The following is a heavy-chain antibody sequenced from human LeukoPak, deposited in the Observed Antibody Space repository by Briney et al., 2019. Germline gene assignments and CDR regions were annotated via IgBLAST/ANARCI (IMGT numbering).Heavy chain of an antibody. Sequence: SSGTLSLTCTVSGGSIISSNYYWGWIRQPPGKGLEWIGSISYSGNAYYNPSLKSRLTISINTSKKQFSLKLNSVTAADTAMYYCARDFNAIAAAFDCWGQGALVTVSS. CDR1: GGSIISSNYY. J-gene: IGHJ4*02. CDR2: ISYSGNA. D-gene: IGHD6-13*01. CDR3: ARDFNAIAAAFDC. V-gene: IGHV4-39*07.